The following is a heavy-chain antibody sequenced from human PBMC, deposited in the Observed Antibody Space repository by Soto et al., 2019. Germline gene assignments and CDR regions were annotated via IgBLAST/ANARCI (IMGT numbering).Heavy chain of an antibody. CDR1: VYTFTSYA. Sequence: GXSVKVSCKDSVYTFTSYAMHWVRQAPGQSLEWMGWINAGNGNTKYSQKFQGRVTITRDTSASTAYMELSSLRSEGTAVYYCASEDTAMVKSLHYWGQGTLVTVSS. CDR2: INAGNGNT. J-gene: IGHJ4*02. V-gene: IGHV1-3*01. D-gene: IGHD5-18*01. CDR3: ASEDTAMVKSLHY.